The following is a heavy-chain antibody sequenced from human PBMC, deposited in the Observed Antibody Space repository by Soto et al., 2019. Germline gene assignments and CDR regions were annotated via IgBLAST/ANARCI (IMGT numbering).Heavy chain of an antibody. J-gene: IGHJ6*02. Sequence: PGESLKISCKSSGYNFLNFWIAWVRQMPGKGLEWMAIIYPVDSDIRYNPSFQGHVTVSADKSISTAYLRWSSLKAADTAMYYCARHVDNFYGMDVWGQGTTVTVSS. CDR3: ARHVDNFYGMDV. CDR2: IYPVDSDI. D-gene: IGHD2-15*01. V-gene: IGHV5-51*01. CDR1: GYNFLNFW.